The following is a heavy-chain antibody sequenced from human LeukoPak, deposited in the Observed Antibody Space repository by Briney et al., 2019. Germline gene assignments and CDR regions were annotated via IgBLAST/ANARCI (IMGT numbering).Heavy chain of an antibody. V-gene: IGHV4-4*09. D-gene: IGHD6-6*01. CDR1: GGSISNYY. Sequence: SETLSLTCTVSGGSISNYYWSWIRQPPGKGLEWIGYIYSSGSTYYNPSLRSRVTISVDSSKNQCSLKLNSVTAADTAVYYCASSSIAARLSYSYFYRDVWGKGTTVTVSS. CDR2: IYSSGST. J-gene: IGHJ6*03. CDR3: ASSSIAARLSYSYFYRDV.